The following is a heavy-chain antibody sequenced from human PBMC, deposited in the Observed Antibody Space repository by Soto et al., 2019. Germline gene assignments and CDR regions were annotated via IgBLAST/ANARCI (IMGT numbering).Heavy chain of an antibody. Sequence: ASVKVSCTASGYTFTGYYMHWVRQAPGQGLEWMGWINPNSGGTNYAQKFQGWVTMTRDTSISTAYMELSRLRSDDTAVYYCARASYWYYFDYWGQGTLVTVSS. CDR2: INPNSGGT. D-gene: IGHD2-15*01. CDR3: ARASYWYYFDY. V-gene: IGHV1-2*04. CDR1: GYTFTGYY. J-gene: IGHJ4*02.